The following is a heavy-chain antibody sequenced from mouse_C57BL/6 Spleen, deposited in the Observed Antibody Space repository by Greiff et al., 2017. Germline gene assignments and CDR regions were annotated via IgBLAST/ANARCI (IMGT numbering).Heavy chain of an antibody. CDR3: ARGGSSCEGFAY. CDR1: GYTFTSYW. D-gene: IGHD1-1*01. J-gene: IGHJ3*01. Sequence: QVQLQQPGAELVMPGASVKLSCKASGYTFTSYWMHWVKQRPGQGLEWIGEIDPSDSYTNYNQKFKGKSTLTVDKSSSTAYMQRSSLTSEDSAVYYCARGGSSCEGFAYWGQGTLVTVSA. V-gene: IGHV1-69*01. CDR2: IDPSDSYT.